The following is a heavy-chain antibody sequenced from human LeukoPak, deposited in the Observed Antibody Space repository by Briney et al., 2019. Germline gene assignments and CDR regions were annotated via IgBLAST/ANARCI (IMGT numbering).Heavy chain of an antibody. Sequence: GGSLRLSCAVSGLSFSNYWMHWVRQAPGKGLVWVARTNLHGTTVDYADSVKGRSTISRDNAENTLFLQMNSLRAEDTAVYYCASGYTYVRLGDHWGQGTLVTVSS. V-gene: IGHV3-74*01. CDR1: GLSFSNYW. CDR2: TNLHGTTV. J-gene: IGHJ4*02. CDR3: ASGYTYVRLGDH. D-gene: IGHD5-18*01.